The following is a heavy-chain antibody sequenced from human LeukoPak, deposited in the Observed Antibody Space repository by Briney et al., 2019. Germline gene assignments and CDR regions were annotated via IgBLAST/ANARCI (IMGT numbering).Heavy chain of an antibody. Sequence: GGSLRLSCAASGFTFGIYALSWVRQAPGKGLEWVSVINASGGATYYADFVKGRFTISRDNSKNTLWLQINSLRAEDTAVYYCAKSSGDFGTGTDYWGQGTLVTVSS. J-gene: IGHJ4*02. CDR1: GFTFGIYA. D-gene: IGHD2-21*02. CDR2: INASGGAT. CDR3: AKSSGDFGTGTDY. V-gene: IGHV3-23*01.